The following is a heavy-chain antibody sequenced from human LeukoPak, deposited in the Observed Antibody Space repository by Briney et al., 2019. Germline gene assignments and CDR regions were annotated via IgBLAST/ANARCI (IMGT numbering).Heavy chain of an antibody. V-gene: IGHV4-59*12. J-gene: IGHJ1*01. Sequence: PSETLSLTCTVSGGSISSYYWSWIRQPPGKGLEWIGYIYYSGNTNYNPSPKSRVTISVDTSKNQFSLKLSSVTAADTAVYYCARGSSGWSTEYFQHWGQGTLVTVSS. CDR3: ARGSSGWSTEYFQH. D-gene: IGHD6-19*01. CDR1: GGSISSYY. CDR2: IYYSGNT.